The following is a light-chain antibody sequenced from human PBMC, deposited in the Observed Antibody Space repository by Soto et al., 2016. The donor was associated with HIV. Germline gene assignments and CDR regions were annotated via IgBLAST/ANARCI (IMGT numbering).Light chain of an antibody. CDR3: QVWDSPEVV. V-gene: IGLV3-21*03. Sequence: SYVLTQPPSVSVAPGKTARIPCGGNNIGVKTVHWCQQKPGQAPVLVVYDDSHRPSGIPERFSGSNSGNTATLTISRVDAGDEADYYCQVWDSPEVVFGGGTKLTVL. J-gene: IGLJ2*01. CDR1: NIGVKT. CDR2: DDS.